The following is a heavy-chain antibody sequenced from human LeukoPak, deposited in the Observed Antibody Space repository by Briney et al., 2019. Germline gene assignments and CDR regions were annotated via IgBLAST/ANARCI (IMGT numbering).Heavy chain of an antibody. CDR2: MNPNSGNT. Sequence: ASVKASCKASGYTFTSYDINWVRQATGQGLEWMGWMNPNSGNTGYARKFQGRVTMTRNTSISTAYMELSSLRSEDTAVYYCASRDCSGGSCYAGFDPWGQGTLVTVSS. CDR3: ASRDCSGGSCYAGFDP. CDR1: GYTFTSYD. D-gene: IGHD2-15*01. J-gene: IGHJ5*02. V-gene: IGHV1-8*01.